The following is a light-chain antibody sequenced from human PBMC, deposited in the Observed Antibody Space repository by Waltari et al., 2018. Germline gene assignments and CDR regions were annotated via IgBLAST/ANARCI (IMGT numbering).Light chain of an antibody. V-gene: IGLV1-40*01. CDR1: SSNFGAGYD. J-gene: IGLJ2*01. Sequence: QSVLTQPPSMSGAPGQKVTIPCTGGSSNFGAGYDVHWYQQFPGTAPKPLIFCKTNRASGVPGRFAGSRSGTSASLAIAGLQSEDEAVYYCQSFDSSLSASVFGGGTKLTVL. CDR3: QSFDSSLSASV. CDR2: CKT.